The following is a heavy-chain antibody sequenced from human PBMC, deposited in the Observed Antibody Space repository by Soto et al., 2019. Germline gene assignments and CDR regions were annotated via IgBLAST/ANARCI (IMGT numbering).Heavy chain of an antibody. CDR3: AREGGSRRFDP. V-gene: IGHV4-38-2*02. CDR1: AYSVSSCNY. D-gene: IGHD6-13*01. CDR2: IYHSGST. J-gene: IGHJ5*02. Sequence: SETLSLTCAVSAYSVSSCNYWGWIRQPPGKGLEWIGRIYHSGSTYYNPSLKSRVTISVDTSKNQFSLKLSSVTAADTAVYYCAREGGSRRFDPWGQGTLVTVSS.